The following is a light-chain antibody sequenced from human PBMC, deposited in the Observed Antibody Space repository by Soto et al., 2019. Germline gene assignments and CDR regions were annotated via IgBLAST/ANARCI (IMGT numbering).Light chain of an antibody. J-gene: IGKJ1*01. CDR1: QSISSW. Sequence: DLQMTQSPSTLSASVGDRVTITCRASQSISSWLAWYQQKPGKAPKLLIYKASSLESGVPSRFSGSGSGTEFTLTVSCLQPDDFATYYCQQYDTYRTFGQGTKVEIK. V-gene: IGKV1-5*03. CDR3: QQYDTYRT. CDR2: KAS.